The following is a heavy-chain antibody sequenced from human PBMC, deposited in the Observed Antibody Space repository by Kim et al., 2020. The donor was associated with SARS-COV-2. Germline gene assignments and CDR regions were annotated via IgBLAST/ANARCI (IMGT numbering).Heavy chain of an antibody. CDR1: GFTFSFSW. Sequence: GGSLRLSCVASGFTFSFSWMHWFRQGPGKGLVWVSRIDSDGRRAAYADSVKGRFSISRANAKNTLYLQMNSLRAEATAVYYCSLRGRAYTYGADYWGQGTPVTVSS. V-gene: IGHV3-74*01. CDR3: SLRGRAYTYGADY. D-gene: IGHD5-18*01. CDR2: IDSDGRRA. J-gene: IGHJ4*02.